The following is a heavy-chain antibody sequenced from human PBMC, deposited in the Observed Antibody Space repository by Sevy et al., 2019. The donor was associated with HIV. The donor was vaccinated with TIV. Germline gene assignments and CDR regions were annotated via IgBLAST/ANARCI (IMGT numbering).Heavy chain of an antibody. Sequence: ETLSLTCIVSGGSVSSNNYYWGWIRQSPGKGLEWIGCIFYTGKTHYSSSLKSRVTFSVDTSKNQFSLKLNSLAAADTAVYYCARHPSGIPMLVGRFGWFDPWGQGILVTVSS. V-gene: IGHV4-39*01. CDR3: ARHPSGIPMLVGRFGWFDP. CDR2: IFYTGKT. CDR1: GGSVSSNNYY. D-gene: IGHD6-13*01. J-gene: IGHJ5*02.